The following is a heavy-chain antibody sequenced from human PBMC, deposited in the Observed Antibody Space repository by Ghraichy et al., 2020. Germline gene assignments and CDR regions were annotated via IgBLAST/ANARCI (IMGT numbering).Heavy chain of an antibody. V-gene: IGHV3-66*01. Sequence: GLGLVSDLYSGSSAYYADSVKGRFTISRDNSKNTLYLQMNSLRAEDTAVYYCASEVVVITRGAFDIWVQGTMV. J-gene: IGHJ3*02. CDR2: LYSGSSA. D-gene: IGHD3-22*01. CDR3: ASEVVVITRGAFDI.